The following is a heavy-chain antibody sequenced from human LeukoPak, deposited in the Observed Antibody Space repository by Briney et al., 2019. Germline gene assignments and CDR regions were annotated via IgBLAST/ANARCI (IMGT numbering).Heavy chain of an antibody. V-gene: IGHV3-21*04. J-gene: IGHJ4*02. CDR1: GFTFSSYS. CDR2: ISSSSSYI. D-gene: IGHD1-1*01. CDR3: ATYTDSWNVSPVDY. Sequence: GGSLRLSCAASGFTFSSYSMSWVRQAPGKGLEWVSSISSSSSYIYYADSVKGRFTISRDNSKNTLYLQMNILRAEDTAVYYCATYTDSWNVSPVDYWGQGALVTVSS.